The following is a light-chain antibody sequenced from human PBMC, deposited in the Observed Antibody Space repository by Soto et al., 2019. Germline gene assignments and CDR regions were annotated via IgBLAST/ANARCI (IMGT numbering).Light chain of an antibody. CDR2: DVS. V-gene: IGLV2-14*03. Sequence: QSALTQPASVSGSPGQSITISCTGTSSDVGSYNYVSWYQHHPGKAPKLMIFDVSNRPSGVSNRFSGSKSGNTASLTISGLQAEDEADYYCSSYASSTTRVFGTGTQLTVL. J-gene: IGLJ1*01. CDR3: SSYASSTTRV. CDR1: SSDVGSYNY.